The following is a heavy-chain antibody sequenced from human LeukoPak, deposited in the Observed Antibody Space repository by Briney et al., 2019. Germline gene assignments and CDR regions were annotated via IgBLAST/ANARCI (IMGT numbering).Heavy chain of an antibody. V-gene: IGHV3-74*01. Sequence: GGSLRLSCAAFGFTFSKYWMLWVRQAPGKGLESVSRINTDGTVTTYADSVKGRFTVSRDNADNTMFLQMNGVRDEDTAVYYCATKQWLAPPPDSWGQGTPVTVSS. CDR2: INTDGTVT. CDR3: ATKQWLAPPPDS. J-gene: IGHJ4*02. D-gene: IGHD6-19*01. CDR1: GFTFSKYW.